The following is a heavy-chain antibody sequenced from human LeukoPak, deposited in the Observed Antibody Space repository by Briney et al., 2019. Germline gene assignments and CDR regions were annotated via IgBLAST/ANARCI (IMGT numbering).Heavy chain of an antibody. D-gene: IGHD6-19*01. CDR2: ISGSGSST. J-gene: IGHJ4*02. V-gene: IGHV3-23*01. CDR1: GFTFSSYE. CDR3: AKGGGGYSNGLFDY. Sequence: PGGSLRLSCAASGFTFSSYEMNWVRQAPGKGLEWVSTISGSGSSTYYADSVKGRFTISRDNSKSTLYLQMNSLRAEDTAGYYCAKGGGGYSNGLFDYWGQGTLVTVSS.